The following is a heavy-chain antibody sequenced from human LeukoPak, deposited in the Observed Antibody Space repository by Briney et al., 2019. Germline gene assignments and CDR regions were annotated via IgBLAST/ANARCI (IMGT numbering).Heavy chain of an antibody. CDR2: INPNSGGT. J-gene: IGHJ6*03. CDR1: GYTFTGYY. Sequence: ASVTVSFTASGYTFTGYYMHWVRQAPGQGREWMGWINPNSGGTNYTQKFQGRVTMTRDTSISTAYMELSRLRSDDTAVYYCAREKRNYMDVWGKGTTVTVSS. CDR3: AREKRNYMDV. V-gene: IGHV1-2*02.